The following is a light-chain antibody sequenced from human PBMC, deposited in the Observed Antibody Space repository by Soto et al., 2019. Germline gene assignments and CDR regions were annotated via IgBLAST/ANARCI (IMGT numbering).Light chain of an antibody. CDR2: VNSDGSH. CDR1: SGHSRYT. V-gene: IGLV4-69*01. Sequence: QSVLTQSPSAAASLGASVKLTCTLSSGHSRYTIAWHQQQPEKGPRYLMTVNSDGSHTTGDGIPGRFSGSSSGAERYLTISDLQSEDEADYYCQPWGTGIPFGGGTKLTVL. CDR3: QPWGTGIP. J-gene: IGLJ3*02.